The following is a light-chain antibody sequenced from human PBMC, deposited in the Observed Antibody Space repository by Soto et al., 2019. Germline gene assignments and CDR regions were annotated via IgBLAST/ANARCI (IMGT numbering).Light chain of an antibody. CDR3: QQYNYRPPA. J-gene: IGKJ5*01. CDR2: GAS. V-gene: IGKV3-15*01. CDR1: QSVSGN. Sequence: EIVMTQSPVTLSVSPGERAALSCRASQSVSGNLAWYQQTPGQAPRLLIYGASTRATGIPARFSGSGFGTEFTLTISGLKSEDFAVYYCQQYNYRPPAFGQGTRLEIK.